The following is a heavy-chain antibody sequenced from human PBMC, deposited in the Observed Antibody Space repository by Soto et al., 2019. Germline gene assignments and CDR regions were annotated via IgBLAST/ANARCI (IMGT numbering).Heavy chain of an antibody. Sequence: APAEASSKASGYTFTSYCSRWLRQAPGKGVEWMGWISAYNGNTNYAQKLQDRVTMTTDTSTSTAYMERRSLRSDDTAVYYCAIVVVAGLREFGWLLTAHYFDYWGQGSLVTGSS. D-gene: IGHD3-9*01. CDR2: ISAYNGNT. CDR3: AIVVVAGLREFGWLLTAHYFDY. V-gene: IGHV1-18*01. J-gene: IGHJ4*02. CDR1: GYTFTSYC.